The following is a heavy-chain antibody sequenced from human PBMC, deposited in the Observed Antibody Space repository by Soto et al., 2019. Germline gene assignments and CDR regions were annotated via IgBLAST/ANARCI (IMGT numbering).Heavy chain of an antibody. CDR2: IEQDGSEK. D-gene: IGHD3-9*01. J-gene: IGHJ6*03. V-gene: IGHV3-7*01. Sequence: GGSLRLSCAASGFTFSSYWMSWVRQAPGKGLEWVANIEQDGSEKYYVDSVKGRFTISRDNAKNSLYLQMNSLRAEDTAVYYCARAQWGQTNYDILTGYYTGNYYYYYMDVWGKGTTVTVSS. CDR1: GFTFSSYW. CDR3: ARAQWGQTNYDILTGYYTGNYYYYYMDV.